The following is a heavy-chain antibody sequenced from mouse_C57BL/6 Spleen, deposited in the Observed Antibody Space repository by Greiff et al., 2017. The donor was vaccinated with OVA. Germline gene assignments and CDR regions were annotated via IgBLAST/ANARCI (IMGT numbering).Heavy chain of an antibody. J-gene: IGHJ2*01. CDR1: GYSFTGYY. V-gene: IGHV1-42*01. CDR2: INPSTGGT. Sequence: EVKLVESGPELVKPGASVKISCKASGYSFTGYYMNWVKQSPEKSLEWIGEINPSTGGTTYNQKFKAKATLTVDKSSSTAYMQLKSLTSEDSAVYYCARKGDWFDYWGQGTTLTVSS. CDR3: ARKGDWFDY.